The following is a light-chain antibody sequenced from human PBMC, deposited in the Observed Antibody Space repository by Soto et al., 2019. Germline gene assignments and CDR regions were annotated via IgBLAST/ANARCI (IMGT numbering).Light chain of an antibody. CDR1: SSNIGNNY. J-gene: IGLJ2*01. V-gene: IGLV1-51*01. CDR3: GTWDSSLSAV. CDR2: DNN. Sequence: QSVLTQPPSVSAAPGQKVTISCSGSSSNIGNNYVSWYQRLPGTAPKLLIYDNNKRPSGIPDRFSGSNSGTSATLGITGLQTGDEADYYCGTWDSSLSAVFGGGTKLTVL.